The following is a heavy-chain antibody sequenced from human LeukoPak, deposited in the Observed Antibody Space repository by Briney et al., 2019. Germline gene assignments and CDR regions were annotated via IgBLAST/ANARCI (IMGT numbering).Heavy chain of an antibody. CDR1: GFTFNNYA. Sequence: GGSLRLSCVVSGFTFNNYAMTWVRQAPGKGLEWVSTISGNTDITYHADSVKGRFTISRDNSKNTLYLQMNNLRAEDTAVYYCAKEPPLVVVITQPDHWGQGTLVTVSS. CDR2: ISGNTDIT. D-gene: IGHD3-22*01. CDR3: AKEPPLVVVITQPDH. V-gene: IGHV3-23*01. J-gene: IGHJ4*02.